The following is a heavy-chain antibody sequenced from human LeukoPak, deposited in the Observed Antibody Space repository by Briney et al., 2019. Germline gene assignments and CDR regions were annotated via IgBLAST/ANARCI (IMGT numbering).Heavy chain of an antibody. D-gene: IGHD1-26*01. CDR1: RFTFSSYS. CDR2: ISSSSSYI. CDR3: ARDHSGSYSNYFDY. Sequence: PGGSLRLSCAASRFTFSSYSMNWVRQAPGEGLEWVSSISSSSSYIDYADSVKGRFTISRDNAKNSLYLQMNSLRAEDTAVYYCARDHSGSYSNYFDYWGRGTLVTVSS. J-gene: IGHJ4*02. V-gene: IGHV3-21*01.